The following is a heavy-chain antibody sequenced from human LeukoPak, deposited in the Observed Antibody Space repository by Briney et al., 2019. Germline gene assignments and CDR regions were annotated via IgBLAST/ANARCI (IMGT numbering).Heavy chain of an antibody. J-gene: IGHJ4*02. CDR2: ISFDGSNI. CDR1: GFTFSSYA. V-gene: IGHV3-30*04. D-gene: IGHD2-2*01. CDR3: VRDPRWGIDCSATSCRVAGFDY. Sequence: PGGSLRLSCAASGFTFSSYAVHWVRQAPGKGLEWVAVISFDGSNIYYADSVRGRFTISRDNSKNTLYLQMNSLRLDDTAIYYCVRDPRWGIDCSATSCRVAGFDYWGQGTLVTVSS.